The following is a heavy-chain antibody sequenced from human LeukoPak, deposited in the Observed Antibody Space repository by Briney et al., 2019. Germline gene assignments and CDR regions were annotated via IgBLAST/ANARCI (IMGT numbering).Heavy chain of an antibody. V-gene: IGHV3-53*01. CDR2: IYSGGPT. CDR1: GFTVSNNY. D-gene: IGHD6-13*01. J-gene: IGHJ4*02. CDR3: ARRTGSSWALDY. Sequence: GGSLRLSCAASGFTVSNNYMSWVRQAPGKGLEWVSVIYSGGPTYYADSVRGRFTVSRDNSKNTLYLQMNSLRAEDTAVYFCARRTGSSWALDYWGQRTLVTVSS.